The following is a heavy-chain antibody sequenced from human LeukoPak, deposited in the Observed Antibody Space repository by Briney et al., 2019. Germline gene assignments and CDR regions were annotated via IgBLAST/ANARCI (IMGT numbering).Heavy chain of an antibody. CDR3: ARDYGPVSVTMVRGVHDAFDI. Sequence: GGSLRLSCAASGFTFSSYTMNWVRQAPGKGLEWVSVIYSGGSTYYADSVKGRFTISRDNSKNTLYLQMNSLRAEDTAVYYCARDYGPVSVTMVRGVHDAFDIWGQGTMVTVSS. V-gene: IGHV3-53*01. D-gene: IGHD3-10*01. CDR2: IYSGGST. J-gene: IGHJ3*02. CDR1: GFTFSSYT.